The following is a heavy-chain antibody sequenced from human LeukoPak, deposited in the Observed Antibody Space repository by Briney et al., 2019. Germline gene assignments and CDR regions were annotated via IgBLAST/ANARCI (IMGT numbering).Heavy chain of an antibody. D-gene: IGHD2-15*01. CDR2: IFYSGTS. CDR1: GGSISSGDYY. V-gene: IGHV4-31*03. Sequence: SETLSLTCTVSGGSISSGDYYWSWIRQHPGKGLEWIAYIFYSGTSYYNPSLKSRVMISVDTSKNQFSLKLSSVTAADTAIYYCARTCGGGSCYLAFDIWGQGTMVTVSS. CDR3: ARTCGGGSCYLAFDI. J-gene: IGHJ3*02.